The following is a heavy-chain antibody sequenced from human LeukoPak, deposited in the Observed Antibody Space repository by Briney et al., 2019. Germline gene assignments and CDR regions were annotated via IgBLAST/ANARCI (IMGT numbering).Heavy chain of an antibody. J-gene: IGHJ6*03. V-gene: IGHV4-34*01. CDR1: GGSFSGYY. CDR3: ARGYTVRGVIRSPLYYYYYMDV. CDR2: INHSGST. D-gene: IGHD3-10*01. Sequence: SETLSLTCAVYGGSFSGYYWSWIRQPPGKGLEWIGEINHSGSTNYNPSLKSRVTISVDTSKNQFSLKLSSVTAADTAVYYCARGYTVRGVIRSPLYYYYYMDVWGKGTTVTVSS.